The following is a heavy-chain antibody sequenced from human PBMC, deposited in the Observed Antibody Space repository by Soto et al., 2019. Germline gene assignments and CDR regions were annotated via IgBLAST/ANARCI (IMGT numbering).Heavy chain of an antibody. CDR2: IWYDGSNK. V-gene: IGHV3-33*01. Sequence: GGSLRLSCAASGFTFSSYGMHWVRQAPGKGLEWVAVIWYDGSNKYYADSVKGRFTISRDNSKNTLYLQMNSLRAEDTAVYYCARCAERGYSYGYSYWGQGTLVTVSS. D-gene: IGHD5-18*01. CDR1: GFTFSSYG. J-gene: IGHJ4*02. CDR3: ARCAERGYSYGYSY.